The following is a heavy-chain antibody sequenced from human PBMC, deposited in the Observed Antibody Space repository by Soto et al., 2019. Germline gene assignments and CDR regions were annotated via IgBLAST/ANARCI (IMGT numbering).Heavy chain of an antibody. CDR2: IYHSGST. Sequence: SETLSLTCAVSGYSISSTYYWGWIRQPPGKGLEWMGSIYHSGSTYYNPSLKSRVTTSVDTSKNQFSLKLTSVTAADTAVYYCARVCSGGICYSGMDVWGQGTTVTVSS. J-gene: IGHJ6*02. CDR3: ARVCSGGICYSGMDV. CDR1: GYSISSTYY. V-gene: IGHV4-38-2*01. D-gene: IGHD2-15*01.